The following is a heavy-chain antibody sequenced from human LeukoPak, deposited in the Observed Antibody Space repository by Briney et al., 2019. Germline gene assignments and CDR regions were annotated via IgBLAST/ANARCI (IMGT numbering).Heavy chain of an antibody. CDR1: GFTFSSYA. J-gene: IGHJ5*02. Sequence: GGSLRLSCAASGFTFSSYAMSWVRQAPGKGLEWVSAISGSGGSTYYADSVKGRFTISRDNSKNTLYLQMNSLRAEDTAVYYSAKDRYCSGGSCYPNWFDPWGQGTLVTVSS. CDR2: ISGSGGST. V-gene: IGHV3-23*01. CDR3: AKDRYCSGGSCYPNWFDP. D-gene: IGHD2-15*01.